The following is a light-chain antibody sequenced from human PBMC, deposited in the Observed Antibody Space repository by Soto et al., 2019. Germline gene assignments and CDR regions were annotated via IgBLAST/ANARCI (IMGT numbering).Light chain of an antibody. CDR2: KAS. CDR3: QQYDSYSYT. Sequence: DIQMTQSPSTLSASVGDRVTITCRASQSISAWLAWYQQKPGKAPKLLIYKASSLESGVPSRFSASGSATEFTLTISSLQPDDFETYYCQQYDSYSYTFAQGTNVDIK. CDR1: QSISAW. V-gene: IGKV1-5*03. J-gene: IGKJ2*01.